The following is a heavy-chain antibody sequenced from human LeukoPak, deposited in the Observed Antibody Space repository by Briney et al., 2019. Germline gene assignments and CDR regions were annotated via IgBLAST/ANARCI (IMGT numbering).Heavy chain of an antibody. V-gene: IGHV4-59*01. CDR1: GGSISSYY. CDR2: IYYSRSA. J-gene: IGHJ3*02. CDR3: AIVGGVIVMTAFDI. D-gene: IGHD3-16*02. Sequence: SETLSLTCAVSGGSISSYYWSWIRQPPGKGLEWIGYIYYSRSANYNPSLKSRVTISVDTSKNQFSLKVRAVTAADTAVYYCAIVGGVIVMTAFDIWGQGTLVTVSS.